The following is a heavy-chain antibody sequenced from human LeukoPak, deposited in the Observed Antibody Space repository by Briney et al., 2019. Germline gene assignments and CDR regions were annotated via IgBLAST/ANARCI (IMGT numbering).Heavy chain of an antibody. V-gene: IGHV3-7*01. Sequence: GGSLRLSCAASGLIFSSYWMSWVRQAPGKGLEWVANINQDGSEKYYVDSLKGRFTISRDNAKNSLYPQINSLRVEDTAVYYCARAGSLGGQGTLVTVSP. CDR3: ARAGSL. J-gene: IGHJ4*02. CDR1: GLIFSSYW. CDR2: INQDGSEK.